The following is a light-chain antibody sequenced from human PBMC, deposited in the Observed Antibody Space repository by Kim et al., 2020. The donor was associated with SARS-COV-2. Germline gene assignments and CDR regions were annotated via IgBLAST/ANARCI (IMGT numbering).Light chain of an antibody. CDR3: LQHNSYPLT. V-gene: IGKV1-17*03. CDR1: QDVSNY. Sequence: DIQMTQSPSAMSASIGDRVTITCRASQDVSNYLAWFQQKPGKVPQRLIYGASSLQSGVPSRFSGHGSGTEFTLTISSLQPEDFATYYCLQHNSYPLTFGGGTKVDIK. CDR2: GAS. J-gene: IGKJ4*01.